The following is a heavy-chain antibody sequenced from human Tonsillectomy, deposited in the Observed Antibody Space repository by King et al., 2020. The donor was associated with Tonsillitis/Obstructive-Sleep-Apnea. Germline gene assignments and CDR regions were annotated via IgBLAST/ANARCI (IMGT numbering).Heavy chain of an antibody. V-gene: IGHV4-34*01. CDR1: GGSFSGYY. CDR3: ARGRDIDVVVTNHWFDP. J-gene: IGHJ5*02. CDR2: INHIGGT. Sequence: VQLQQWGAGLLKPSETLSLTCAVYGGSFSGYYWNWIRQPPGKGREWIGEINHIGGTNYNPSLKSRVAISVDTSKNQFSLKLSSVTAADTAVYYCARGRDIDVVVTNHWFDPWGQGTLVTVSS. D-gene: IGHD2-15*01.